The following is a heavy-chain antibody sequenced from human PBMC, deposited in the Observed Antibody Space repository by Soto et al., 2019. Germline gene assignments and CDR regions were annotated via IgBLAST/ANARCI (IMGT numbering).Heavy chain of an antibody. D-gene: IGHD2-2*01. CDR2: IYYSGST. CDR1: GGSISSYY. J-gene: IGHJ4*02. V-gene: IGHV4-59*08. CDR3: ARIVVPAALTE. Sequence: ASETLSLTCTVSGGSISSYYWSWIRQPPGKGLEWIGYIYYSGSTNYNPSLKSRVTISVDTSKNQFSLKLSSVTAADTAVYYCARIVVPAALTEWGQGTLVTVSS.